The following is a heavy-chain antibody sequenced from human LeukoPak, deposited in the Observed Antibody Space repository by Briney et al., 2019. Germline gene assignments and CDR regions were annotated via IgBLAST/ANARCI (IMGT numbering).Heavy chain of an antibody. CDR1: GFTFSAYS. J-gene: IGHJ4*02. D-gene: IGHD3-22*01. Sequence: GESLRLSCAASGFTFSAYSMNWVRQAPGKGLEWVSYISSSSNTIYYADSVKGRFTISRDNAKNSLYLQMNSLRVEDTAVYYCARAKTTYYYDSSSGYWGQGTLVTVSS. V-gene: IGHV3-48*04. CDR3: ARAKTTYYYDSSSGY. CDR2: ISSSSNTI.